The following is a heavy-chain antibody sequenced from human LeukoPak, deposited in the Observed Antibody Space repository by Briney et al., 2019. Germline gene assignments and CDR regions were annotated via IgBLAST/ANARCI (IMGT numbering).Heavy chain of an antibody. Sequence: GGSLRLSCAASGFTFSSYEMNWVRQAPGKGLEWVSYISSSGSTIYYADSVKGRFTISRDNAKNSLYLQMNSLRAEDTAVYYCARVLGTNIFWRGYGYYGMDVWGQGTTVTVSS. CDR1: GFTFSSYE. V-gene: IGHV3-48*03. CDR2: ISSSGSTI. J-gene: IGHJ6*02. D-gene: IGHD3-3*01. CDR3: ARVLGTNIFWRGYGYYGMDV.